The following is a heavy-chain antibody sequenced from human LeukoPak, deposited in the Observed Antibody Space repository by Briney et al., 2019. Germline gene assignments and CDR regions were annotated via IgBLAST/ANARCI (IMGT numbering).Heavy chain of an antibody. V-gene: IGHV4-4*07. J-gene: IGHJ5*02. D-gene: IGHD4-11*01. CDR3: ARGSVTTWWFDP. CDR1: GGSISSYY. CDR2: IYTSGST. Sequence: SETLSLTCTGSGGSISSYYWSWIRQPAGKGLKWIGRIYTSGSTNYNPSLKSRVTMSVDTSKSQFSLKLSSVTAADTAVYYCARGSVTTWWFDPWGQGTLVTVSS.